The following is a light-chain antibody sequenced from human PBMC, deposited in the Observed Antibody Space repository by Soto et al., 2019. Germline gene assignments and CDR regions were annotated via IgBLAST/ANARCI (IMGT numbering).Light chain of an antibody. CDR1: QSVSSTS. Sequence: EVVLTQSPGTLSLSPGEGVATVVLASQSVSSTSLAWYQQKPGQTPRLLIYGASSRATGTPDRISGGGSGTHFTLTISRLEPEDFAVYYCQHYVTSSITFGQGTRLEIK. J-gene: IGKJ5*01. CDR3: QHYVTSSIT. V-gene: IGKV3-20*01. CDR2: GAS.